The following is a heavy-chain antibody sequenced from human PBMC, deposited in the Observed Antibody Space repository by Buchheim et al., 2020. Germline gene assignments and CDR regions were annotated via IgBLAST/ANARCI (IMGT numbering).Heavy chain of an antibody. J-gene: IGHJ4*02. D-gene: IGHD2-15*01. CDR3: ARDPGGWSTDF. Sequence: QVQLVQSGAEVKKPGASVKVSCKASGYTFSSNNIHWVRQAPGQGLEWMGIINPSDGSTTYAQKFQGRFTITRDTSTSTLYMDLSSLRSEDTAVYYCARDPGGWSTDFWGQGTL. CDR1: GYTFSSNN. V-gene: IGHV1-46*01. CDR2: INPSDGST.